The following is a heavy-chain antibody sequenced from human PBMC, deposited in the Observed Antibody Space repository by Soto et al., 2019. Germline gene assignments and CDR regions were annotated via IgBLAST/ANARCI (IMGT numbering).Heavy chain of an antibody. D-gene: IGHD3-10*01. CDR1: GFAFSAHY. CDR3: ASDPYYYASDY. V-gene: IGHV3-11*01. J-gene: IGHJ4*02. Sequence: GGSLRLSCAASGFAFSAHYMTWIRQAPGKGLEWVSYISGSGTTIYYTDSVKGRFTVSRDNAKNSVYLQMNSLRAEDTAVYYCASDPYYYASDYWGQGTLVTVSS. CDR2: ISGSGTTI.